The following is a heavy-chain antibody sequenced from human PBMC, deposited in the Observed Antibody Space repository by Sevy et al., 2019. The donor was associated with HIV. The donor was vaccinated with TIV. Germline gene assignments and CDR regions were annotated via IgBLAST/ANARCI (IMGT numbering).Heavy chain of an antibody. CDR1: GDTFTKNY. D-gene: IGHD6-19*01. V-gene: IGHV1-46*01. CDR2: VDPSAGNT. Sequence: ASVKVSCKASGDTFTKNYIHWVRQAPGQGLEWMGMVDPSAGNTTYAQKFQGRVTMTRVTSTSMLYMELSSLGSEDTAVYYCVRADPDQHFDSWGQGTLVTVSS. CDR3: VRADPDQHFDS. J-gene: IGHJ4*02.